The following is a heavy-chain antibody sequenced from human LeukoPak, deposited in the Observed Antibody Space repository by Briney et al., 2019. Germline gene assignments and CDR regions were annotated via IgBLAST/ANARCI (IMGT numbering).Heavy chain of an antibody. Sequence: ASVKVSCKVSGTYTLIELSMHWVRQAPGKGLEWMGGFNPEDGETIYAQKFKGRVTMTEDTSTDTAYMDLSSLRSEDTAVYYCATLLGETHFFDYWGQGTLVTVSS. J-gene: IGHJ4*02. CDR2: FNPEDGET. CDR1: GTYTLIELS. D-gene: IGHD1-26*01. V-gene: IGHV1-24*01. CDR3: ATLLGETHFFDY.